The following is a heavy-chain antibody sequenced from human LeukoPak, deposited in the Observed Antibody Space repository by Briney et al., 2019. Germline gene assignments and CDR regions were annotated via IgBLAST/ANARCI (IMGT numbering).Heavy chain of an antibody. CDR3: ARNRVQLRFLEWLPRGFDY. CDR1: GGTFSSYA. CDR2: IIPIFGTA. J-gene: IGHJ4*02. D-gene: IGHD3-3*01. Sequence: ASVKVSCKASGGTFSSYAISWVRQAPGQGLEWMGGIIPIFGTANYAQKFQGRVTITADESTSTAYMELSSLRSEDTAVYYCARNRVQLRFLEWLPRGFDYWGQGTLVTVSS. V-gene: IGHV1-69*13.